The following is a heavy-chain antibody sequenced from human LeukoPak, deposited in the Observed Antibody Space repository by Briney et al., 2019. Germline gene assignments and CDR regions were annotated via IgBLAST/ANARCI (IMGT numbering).Heavy chain of an antibody. CDR1: GFTFSRYA. CDR3: ARDFVHYYDSSGFEYYFDF. J-gene: IGHJ4*02. Sequence: PGGSLRLSCAASGFTFSRYAMHWVRQAPGKGLEYVSAISSNGGRTYCENSVKGRFTISRDNSKNTLYLQMGSLRAEDMAVYYCARDFVHYYDSSGFEYYFDFWGQGTLVTVSS. V-gene: IGHV3-64*01. D-gene: IGHD3-22*01. CDR2: ISSNGGRT.